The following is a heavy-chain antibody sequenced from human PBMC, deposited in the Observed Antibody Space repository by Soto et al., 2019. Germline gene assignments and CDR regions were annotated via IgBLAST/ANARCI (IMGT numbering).Heavy chain of an antibody. J-gene: IGHJ6*02. D-gene: IGHD3-10*01. Sequence: GGSLRLSCAASGFSFDDYAMNWVRQAPGMGLEWVSGISWNGVSMGYADFVQGRFTISRDNAKNSLYLQMHSLRAEDTALYYCAKDRLGYGSPDYYYGMDVWGQGTTVTVSS. V-gene: IGHV3-9*01. CDR2: ISWNGVSM. CDR3: AKDRLGYGSPDYYYGMDV. CDR1: GFSFDDYA.